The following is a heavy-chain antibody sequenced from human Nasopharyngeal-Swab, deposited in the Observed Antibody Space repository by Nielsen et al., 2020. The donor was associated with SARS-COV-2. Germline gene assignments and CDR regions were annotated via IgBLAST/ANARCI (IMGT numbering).Heavy chain of an antibody. D-gene: IGHD3-9*01. V-gene: IGHV3-7*01. CDR1: GFTFSSYW. CDR3: ARDLSDDILTGYYYFDY. Sequence: GSLRLSCAASGFTFSSYWMRWVRQAPGKGLEWVANIKQDGSEKYYVDSVKGRFTISRDNAKNSLYLQMNSLRAEDTAVYYCARDLSDDILTGYYYFDYWGQGTLVTVSS. CDR2: IKQDGSEK. J-gene: IGHJ4*02.